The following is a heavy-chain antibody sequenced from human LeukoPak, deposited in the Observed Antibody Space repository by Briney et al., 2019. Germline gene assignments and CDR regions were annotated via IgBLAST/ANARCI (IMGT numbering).Heavy chain of an antibody. CDR3: ARGYCSSTSCRGFFDY. J-gene: IGHJ4*02. CDR1: GGSISSSSYY. CDR2: IYYSGST. Sequence: SETLSLTCTVSGGSISSSSYYWGWIRQPPGKGLEWMGSIYYSGSTYYNPSLKSRVTISVDTSKNQFSLKLSSVTAADTAVYYCARGYCSSTSCRGFFDYWGQGTLVTVSS. D-gene: IGHD2-2*01. V-gene: IGHV4-39*01.